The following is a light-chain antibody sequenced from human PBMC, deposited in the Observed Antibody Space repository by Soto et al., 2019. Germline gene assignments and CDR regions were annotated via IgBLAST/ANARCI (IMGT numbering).Light chain of an antibody. CDR3: QQYYITPLT. V-gene: IGKV4-1*01. J-gene: IGKJ4*01. CDR2: WAA. CDR1: QSVLYSTNNKNY. Sequence: DIVMTQSPDSLAVSLGERATINCKSSQSVLYSTNNKNYLAWYQQKPGQPPKLLIYWAATRESGVPGLFSGSGSGTDFTLTISSLQAEDVAVYYCQQYYITPLTFGGGTKVEIK.